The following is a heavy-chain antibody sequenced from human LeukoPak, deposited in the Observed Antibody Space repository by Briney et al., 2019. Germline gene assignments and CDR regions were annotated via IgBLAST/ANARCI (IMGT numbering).Heavy chain of an antibody. J-gene: IGHJ1*01. V-gene: IGHV3-48*03. CDR1: GFTFSSYE. Sequence: GGSLRLSCAAPGFTFSSYEMNWVRQAPGKGLEWVSYISSSGSTIYYADSVKGRFTISRDNAKNSLYLQMNSLRAEDTAVYYCAMGIVTFQHWGQGTLVTVSS. CDR2: ISSSGSTI. CDR3: AMGIVTFQH. D-gene: IGHD3-22*01.